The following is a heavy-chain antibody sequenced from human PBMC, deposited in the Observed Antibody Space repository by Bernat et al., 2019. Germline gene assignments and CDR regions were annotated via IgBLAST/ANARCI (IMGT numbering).Heavy chain of an antibody. CDR3: HSHGKGGSAPLSYY. J-gene: IGHJ4*02. Sequence: QVQLVESGGGVVQPGRSLRLSCAASGFTFSSYAMHWVRQAPGKGLEWVAVISYDGSNKYYADSVKGRFTISRDNSKNTLYLQMNSLRAEDTAVYYCHSHGKGGSAPLSYYLGQGTLVTVSS. CDR1: GFTFSSYA. V-gene: IGHV3-30-3*01. CDR2: ISYDGSNK. D-gene: IGHD1-26*01.